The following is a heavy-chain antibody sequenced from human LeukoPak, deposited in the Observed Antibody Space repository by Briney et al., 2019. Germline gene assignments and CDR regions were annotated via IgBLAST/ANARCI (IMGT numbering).Heavy chain of an antibody. D-gene: IGHD3-3*01. CDR3: ASTQLRGVMNYTLFDY. CDR1: GGSFSGYY. CDR2: INHSGST. V-gene: IGHV4-34*01. J-gene: IGHJ4*02. Sequence: PSETLSLTCAVYGGSFSGYYWGWIRQPPGKGLEWIGEINHSGSTNYNPSLKSRVTISVDTSKNQFSLKLSSVTAADTAVYYCASTQLRGVMNYTLFDYWGQGTLVTVSS.